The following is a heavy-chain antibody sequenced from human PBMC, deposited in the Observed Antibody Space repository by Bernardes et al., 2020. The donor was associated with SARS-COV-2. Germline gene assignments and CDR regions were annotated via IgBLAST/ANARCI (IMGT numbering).Heavy chain of an antibody. J-gene: IGHJ4*02. CDR1: GGSVSSGSYY. Sequence: SETLSLTCTVSGGSVSSGSYYWSWIRQPPGKGLEWIGYVSDSGRTKYNPSLKSRVTVSADTSRNQFALRLTSVTAADTAVYFCARAHSGCHVLAYWGQGILVTVSS. CDR2: VSDSGRT. V-gene: IGHV4-61*01. D-gene: IGHD5-12*01. CDR3: ARAHSGCHVLAY.